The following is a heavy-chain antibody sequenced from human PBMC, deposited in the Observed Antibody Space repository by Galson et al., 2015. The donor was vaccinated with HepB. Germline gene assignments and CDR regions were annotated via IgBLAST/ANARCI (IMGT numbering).Heavy chain of an antibody. CDR1: GFTFSSYS. CDR2: ISSSSSYI. D-gene: IGHD2-2*01. V-gene: IGHV3-21*01. J-gene: IGHJ2*01. CDR3: ARLPAAIFWYFDL. Sequence: SLRLSCAASGFTFSSYSMNWVRQAPGKGLEWVSSISSSSSYIYYADSVKGRFTISRDNAKNSLYLQMNSLRAEGTAVYYCARLPAAIFWYFDLWGRGTLVTVSS.